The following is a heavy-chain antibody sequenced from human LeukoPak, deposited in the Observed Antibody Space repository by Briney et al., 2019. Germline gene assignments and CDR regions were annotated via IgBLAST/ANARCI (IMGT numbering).Heavy chain of an antibody. D-gene: IGHD2-21*01. Sequence: SQTLSLTCAISGYSVSSKSAAWNWIGQSPSRGLEWLGRTYYRSKWNNDYAVSVRGRITINPDTSKNQFSLLLNSVTPEDTAMYYCARYSGLGVPDYWGQGTLVTVSS. J-gene: IGHJ4*02. V-gene: IGHV6-1*01. CDR3: ARYSGLGVPDY. CDR2: TYYRSKWNN. CDR1: GYSVSSKSAA.